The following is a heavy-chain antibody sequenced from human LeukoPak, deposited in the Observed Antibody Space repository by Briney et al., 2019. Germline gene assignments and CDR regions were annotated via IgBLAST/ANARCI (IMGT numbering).Heavy chain of an antibody. CDR2: ISADNGNT. Sequence: ASVKVSCKASGYTFTSCGISWVRQAPGQGLEWMGWISADNGNTNYAQKLQGRVTMTTDTSRSTAYMELRSLRSDDTAVYYCASWRRRGYSGYDSGDYWGQGTLVTVSS. D-gene: IGHD5-12*01. J-gene: IGHJ4*02. CDR1: GYTFTSCG. V-gene: IGHV1-18*01. CDR3: ASWRRRGYSGYDSGDY.